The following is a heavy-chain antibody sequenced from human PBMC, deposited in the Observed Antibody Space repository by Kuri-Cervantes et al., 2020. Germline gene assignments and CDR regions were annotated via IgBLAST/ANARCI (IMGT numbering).Heavy chain of an antibody. CDR1: GFTFASYA. J-gene: IGHJ4*02. CDR2: ISGSGYGT. CDR3: AKSREAYCTDGVCYTLDY. V-gene: IGHV3-23*01. Sequence: GESLKISCAASGFTFASYAMSWVRQAPGKGPEWIAVISGSGYGTNYADSVKGRFIISRDNSKNTFYLQMNSLRAEDTAVYYCAKSREAYCTDGVCYTLDYWGQGTLVTVSS. D-gene: IGHD2-8*01.